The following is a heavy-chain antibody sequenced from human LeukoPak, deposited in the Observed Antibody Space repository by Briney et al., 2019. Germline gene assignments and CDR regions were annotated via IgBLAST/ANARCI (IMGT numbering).Heavy chain of an antibody. Sequence: ASVTVSCKASGYTFSSYGISWVRQAPGQGLEWMGWISAYNGNTNYAQKSRDRVTMITDTSTSTAYMELRSLRSDDTAVYYCARDGFFGSGIVGAFDIWGQGTMVTVSS. V-gene: IGHV1-18*01. CDR1: GYTFSSYG. CDR3: ARDGFFGSGIVGAFDI. J-gene: IGHJ3*02. CDR2: ISAYNGNT. D-gene: IGHD3-10*01.